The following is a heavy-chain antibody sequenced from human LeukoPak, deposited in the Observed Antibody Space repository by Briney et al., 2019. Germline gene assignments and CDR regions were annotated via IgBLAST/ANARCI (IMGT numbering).Heavy chain of an antibody. V-gene: IGHV3-30-3*01. J-gene: IGHJ6*02. D-gene: IGHD3-10*01. CDR2: ISYDGSNK. Sequence: GRSLRLSCAASGFTFSSYAMHWVRQAPGKGLEWVAVISYDGSNKYYADSVKDRFTISRDNSKNTLYLQMNSLRAEDTAVYYCARDLLGLEYYYGSGKAGYYGMDVWGQGTTVTVSS. CDR1: GFTFSSYA. CDR3: ARDLLGLEYYYGSGKAGYYGMDV.